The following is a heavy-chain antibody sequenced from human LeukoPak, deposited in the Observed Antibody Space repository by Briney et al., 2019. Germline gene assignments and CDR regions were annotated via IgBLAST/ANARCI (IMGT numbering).Heavy chain of an antibody. CDR3: ARDREMGTIRNGFDG. V-gene: IGHV3-21*01. CDR1: GFTFSAYS. J-gene: IGHJ3*01. D-gene: IGHD5-24*01. CDR2: ISTSSSYI. Sequence: GGSLRLSCAASGFTFSAYSMNWVRQAPGKGLEWVSSISTSSSYIYYADSVKGRFTVSRDNAKNSLFLQMNSLRAEDTALYYCARDREMGTIRNGFDGWGQGTIVSVSS.